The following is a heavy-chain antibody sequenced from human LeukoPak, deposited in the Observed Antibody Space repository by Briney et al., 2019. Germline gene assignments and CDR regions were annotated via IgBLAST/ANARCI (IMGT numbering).Heavy chain of an antibody. J-gene: IGHJ2*01. V-gene: IGHV3-30*04. Sequence: GGSLRLSCAVSRFTFSSFPFHWVRQAPGKGLEWVAAISTDGSYKYHGDSVKGRFTISRDNPMNTLYLQMNGLRPDDTAVYYCARSLIPGRWYFDLWGRGTLVTVSS. D-gene: IGHD3-16*01. CDR1: RFTFSSFP. CDR3: ARSLIPGRWYFDL. CDR2: ISTDGSYK.